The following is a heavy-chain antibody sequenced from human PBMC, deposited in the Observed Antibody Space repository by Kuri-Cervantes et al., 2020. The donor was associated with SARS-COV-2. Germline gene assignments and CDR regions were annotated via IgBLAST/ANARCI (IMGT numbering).Heavy chain of an antibody. Sequence: ASVKVSCKASGYTFTSYYMHWVRQAPGQGLEWMGWINPNSGGTNYAQKFQGRVTMTRDTSTSTVYMELSSLRSEDTAVYYCARDGTIVVVPAAQGQGNWFDPWGQGTLVTVSS. CDR3: ARDGTIVVVPAAQGQGNWFDP. V-gene: IGHV1-2*02. J-gene: IGHJ5*02. CDR2: INPNSGGT. D-gene: IGHD2-2*01. CDR1: GYTFTSYY.